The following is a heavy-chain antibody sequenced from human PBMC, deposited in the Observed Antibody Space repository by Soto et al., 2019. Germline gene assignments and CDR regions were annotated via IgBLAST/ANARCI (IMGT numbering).Heavy chain of an antibody. J-gene: IGHJ4*02. V-gene: IGHV1-46*01. Sequence: ASVKVSCKASGYIFTSYYMHWVRQAPGQGLEWMGIINPSGGSTSYAQKFQGRVTMTRDTSTSTVYMELSSLRSEDTAVYYCASSGYSGYDFDSWGQGTPVTVSS. CDR2: INPSGGST. D-gene: IGHD5-12*01. CDR3: ASSGYSGYDFDS. CDR1: GYIFTSYY.